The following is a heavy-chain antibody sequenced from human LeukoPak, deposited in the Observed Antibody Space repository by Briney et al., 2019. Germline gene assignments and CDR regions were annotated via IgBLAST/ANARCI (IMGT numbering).Heavy chain of an antibody. V-gene: IGHV3-15*01. D-gene: IGHD6-13*01. CDR2: IKSKVDGGTT. CDR3: TTDAGYSSRWYNY. Sequence: PGGSLRLSCAASGFTFTNAYMTWVRQAPGKGLEWVGPIKSKVDGGTTDYGAPVKARFSISRDDSKNTVYLQMNSLRTEDAAVYYCTTDAGYSSRWYNYWGQGTLVTVAS. CDR1: GFTFTNAY. J-gene: IGHJ4*02.